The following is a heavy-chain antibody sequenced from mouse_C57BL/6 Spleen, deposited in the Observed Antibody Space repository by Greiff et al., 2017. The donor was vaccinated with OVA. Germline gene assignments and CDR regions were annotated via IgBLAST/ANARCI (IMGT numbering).Heavy chain of an antibody. J-gene: IGHJ3*01. CDR1: GFTFSSYA. CDR3: ARDAGGYDGAWFAY. CDR2: ISDGGSYT. D-gene: IGHD2-2*01. Sequence: EVKLMESGGGLVKPGGSLKLSCAASGFTFSSYAMSWVRQTPEKRLEWVATISDGGSYTYYPDNVKGRFTISRDNAKNNLYLQMSHLKSEDTAMYYCARDAGGYDGAWFAYWGQGTLVTVSA. V-gene: IGHV5-4*01.